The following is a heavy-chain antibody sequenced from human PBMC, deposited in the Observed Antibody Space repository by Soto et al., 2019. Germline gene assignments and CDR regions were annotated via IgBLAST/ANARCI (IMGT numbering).Heavy chain of an antibody. CDR3: ARDDSFAFDI. Sequence: PGGSLRLSCAASGFTFTSYSMNWVRQAPGKGLEWVSYIRGTTHYADSVKGRFIISRDNARSSLYLQMNSLRADDTAVYYCARDDSFAFDIWGQGTMVTVSS. CDR1: GFTFTSYS. J-gene: IGHJ3*02. CDR2: IRGTT. D-gene: IGHD2-21*01. V-gene: IGHV3-48*01.